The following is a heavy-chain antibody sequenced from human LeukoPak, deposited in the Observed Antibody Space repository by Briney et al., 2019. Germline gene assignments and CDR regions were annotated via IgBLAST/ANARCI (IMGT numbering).Heavy chain of an antibody. CDR3: ASERYDSSGYNDAFDI. D-gene: IGHD3-22*01. V-gene: IGHV1-18*01. Sequence: GASVKVSCKASGYTFTSYGISWVRQAPGQGLEWMGWISAYNGNTNYAQKLQGRVTMTTDTSTSTAYMELRSLRSDDTAVYYCASERYDSSGYNDAFDIWGQGTMVTVSS. CDR2: ISAYNGNT. J-gene: IGHJ3*02. CDR1: GYTFTSYG.